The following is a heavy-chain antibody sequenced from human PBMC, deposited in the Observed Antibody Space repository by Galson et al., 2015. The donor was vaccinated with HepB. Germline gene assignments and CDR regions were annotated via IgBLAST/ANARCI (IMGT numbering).Heavy chain of an antibody. CDR3: AQLGTGY. CDR2: IHGGNNR. J-gene: IGHJ4*02. CDR1: GFSIRSHY. Sequence: SLRLSCAASGFSIRSHYMNWVRQAPGKGLEWVSVIHGGNNRYYADSVEGRLPLFRDDSINTLFLQMNSLRVEDTAVYYCAQLGTGYWGQGTLVTVSS. D-gene: IGHD6-13*01. V-gene: IGHV3-53*01.